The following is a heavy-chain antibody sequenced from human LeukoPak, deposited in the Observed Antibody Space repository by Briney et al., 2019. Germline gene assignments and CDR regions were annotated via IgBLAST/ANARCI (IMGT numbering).Heavy chain of an antibody. CDR3: AKMVTTPHYYYGMDV. CDR1: GLTLTSYA. CDR2: IRGSGGST. V-gene: IGHV3-23*01. D-gene: IGHD4-17*01. J-gene: IGHJ6*02. Sequence: GGCLRPSCAVSGLTLTSYAMSWVRQAPGKGPEWVSAIRGSGGSTYYADSVKGRFTISRDNSKNTLYLQMNSLRAEDTAVYYCAKMVTTPHYYYGMDVWGQGTTVTVSS.